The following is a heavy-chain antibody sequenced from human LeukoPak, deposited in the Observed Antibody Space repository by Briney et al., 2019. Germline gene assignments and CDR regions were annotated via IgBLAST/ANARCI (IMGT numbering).Heavy chain of an antibody. V-gene: IGHV3-30*18. CDR1: GFTFSSYG. J-gene: IGHJ4*02. CDR2: ISYDGSNK. CDR3: AKDHDCSSTSCYGETYYFDY. D-gene: IGHD2-2*01. Sequence: PGRSLRLSCAASGFTFSSYGMHWVRQAPGKGLEWVAVISYDGSNKYYADSVKGRFTISRDNSKNTLYLQMNSLRAEDTAVYYCAKDHDCSSTSCYGETYYFDYWGQGTLVTVSS.